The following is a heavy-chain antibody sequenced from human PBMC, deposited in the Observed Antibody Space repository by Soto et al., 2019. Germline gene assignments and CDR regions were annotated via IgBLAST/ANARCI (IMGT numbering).Heavy chain of an antibody. J-gene: IGHJ4*02. CDR3: ANTRSY. CDR2: ISYDGSKK. Sequence: LRLSCAASGFTFSNFGMHWVRQAPGKGLEWVAVISYDGSKKYYADSVKGRFTISRDNSKNTLYLQMNNLRAEDTAVYYCANTRSYWGQGTLVTVSS. CDR1: GFTFSNFG. V-gene: IGHV3-30*18.